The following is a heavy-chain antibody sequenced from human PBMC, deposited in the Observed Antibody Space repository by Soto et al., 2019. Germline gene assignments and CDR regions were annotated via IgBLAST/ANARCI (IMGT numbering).Heavy chain of an antibody. J-gene: IGHJ6*02. CDR2: MNPNSGNT. CDR3: ARLGAPAHYYYYYGMDV. Sequence: GASVKVSCKASGYTFTSYYINWVLQATGQGLEWMGWMNPNSGNTGYAQKFQGRVTMTRNTSISTAYMELSSLRSEDTAVYYCARLGAPAHYYYYYGMDVWGQGTTVTVSS. CDR1: GYTFTSYY. V-gene: IGHV1-8*01.